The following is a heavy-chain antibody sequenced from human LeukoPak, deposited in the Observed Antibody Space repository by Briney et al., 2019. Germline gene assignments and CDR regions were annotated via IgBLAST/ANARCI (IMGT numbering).Heavy chain of an antibody. D-gene: IGHD3-22*01. CDR3: AREHYYDSSGYYPVDY. Sequence: ASVKVSCKASGYTFTSYAMHWVRQAPGQRLEWMGWINAGNGNTKYSQKFQGRVTITRDTSASTAYMELSSLRSEDTAMYYCAREHYYDSSGYYPVDYWGQGTLVTVSS. CDR1: GYTFTSYA. J-gene: IGHJ4*02. V-gene: IGHV1-3*01. CDR2: INAGNGNT.